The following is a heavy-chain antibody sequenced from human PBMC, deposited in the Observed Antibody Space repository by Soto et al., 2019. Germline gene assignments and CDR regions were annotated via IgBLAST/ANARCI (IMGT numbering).Heavy chain of an antibody. CDR3: ARGYCNSIGCSHYFDY. Sequence: ASVKVSCKASGYTFTGNYMHWVRQAPGQGLEWMALINPTTGDTKYAQKFQGRVTMTWDTAISTAYMELSRLRSDDTAIYFCARGYCNSIGCSHYFDYWGQGTMVTV. CDR1: GYTFTGNY. J-gene: IGHJ4*02. V-gene: IGHV1-2*02. CDR2: INPTTGDT. D-gene: IGHD2-2*01.